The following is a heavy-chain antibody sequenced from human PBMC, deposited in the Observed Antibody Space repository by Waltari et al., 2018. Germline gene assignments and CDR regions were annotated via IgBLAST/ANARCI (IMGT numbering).Heavy chain of an antibody. CDR1: GGTIPTTNYY. D-gene: IGHD3-9*01. CDR3: ASLLTGD. Sequence: QLPVQESGPGLVKPSETMSLTCTVSGGTIPTTNYYWAWIRQPPGKGLVWIGSIYYNGNTYYNPSLKSRVTISADTPKNQFSLNLNSVTAADTAVYYCASLLTGDWGQGVLVTVSS. V-gene: IGHV4-39*01. J-gene: IGHJ4*02. CDR2: IYYNGNT.